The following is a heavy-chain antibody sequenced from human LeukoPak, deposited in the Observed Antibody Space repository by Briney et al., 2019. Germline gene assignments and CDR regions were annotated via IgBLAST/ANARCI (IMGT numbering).Heavy chain of an antibody. D-gene: IGHD6-19*01. V-gene: IGHV3-23*01. CDR3: AGYSSGWYFDY. J-gene: IGHJ4*02. CDR2: ISGSGGST. Sequence: GGSLRLSCAASGFTFSSYAMSWVRQVPGKGLEWVSAISGSGGSTYYADSVKGRFTISRDNSKTTLYLQMNSLRAEDTAVYYCAGYSSGWYFDYWGQGTLVTVSS. CDR1: GFTFSSYA.